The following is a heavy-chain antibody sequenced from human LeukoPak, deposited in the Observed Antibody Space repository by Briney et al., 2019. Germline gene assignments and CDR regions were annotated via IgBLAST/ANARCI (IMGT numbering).Heavy chain of an antibody. V-gene: IGHV3-74*01. D-gene: IGHD1-26*01. CDR2: INTDGSST. CDR1: GFIFSTYW. CDR3: AKDRASSWWYFDL. Sequence: PGGSLRLSCAAYGFIFSTYWMPWVRQAPGKGLVWVSRINTDGSSTNYADSVKGRFTISRDNTKNTLYLQMNSLRAEDTAVYYCAKDRASSWWYFDLWGRGTLVTVSS. J-gene: IGHJ2*01.